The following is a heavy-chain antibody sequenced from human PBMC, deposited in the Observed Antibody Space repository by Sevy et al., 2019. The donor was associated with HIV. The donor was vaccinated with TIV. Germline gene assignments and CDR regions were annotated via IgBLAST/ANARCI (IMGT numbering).Heavy chain of an antibody. CDR1: GDSITSYY. D-gene: IGHD6-19*01. J-gene: IGHJ4*02. CDR3: AKGIAVADPFDY. V-gene: IGHV4-59*01. Sequence: SETLSLTCTVSGDSITSYYWNWIRQPPGKGLEWIGYIHYSGSTNYNPSLKSRVSISVDTSKNQFSLKLSSVTAADTAVYYCAKGIAVADPFDYWGQGNLVTVSS. CDR2: IHYSGST.